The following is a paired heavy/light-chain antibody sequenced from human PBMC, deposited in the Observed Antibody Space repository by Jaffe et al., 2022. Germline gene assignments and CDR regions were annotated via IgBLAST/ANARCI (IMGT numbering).Light chain of an antibody. CDR3: QQYGSSPLT. CDR2: GAS. CDR1: QSVSSSY. V-gene: IGKV3-20*01. Sequence: EIVLTQSPGTLSLSPGERATLSCRASQSVSSSYLAWYQQKPGQAPRLLIYGASSRATGIPDRFSGSGSGTDFTLTISRLEPEDFAVYYCQQYGSSPLTFGQGTKLEIK. J-gene: IGKJ2*01.
Heavy chain of an antibody. CDR2: IYYSGST. CDR1: GGSVSNGSYY. V-gene: IGHV4-61*01. Sequence: QVQLQESGPGLVKPSETLSLTCTVSGGSVSNGSYYWSWIRQPPGKGLEWIGYIYYSGSTNYNPSLKSRVTISLNTSKNQFSLKLSSVTAADTAVYYCARAWGRRFLEGYMDVWGKGTTVTVSS. J-gene: IGHJ6*03. CDR3: ARAWGRRFLEGYMDV. D-gene: IGHD3-3*01.